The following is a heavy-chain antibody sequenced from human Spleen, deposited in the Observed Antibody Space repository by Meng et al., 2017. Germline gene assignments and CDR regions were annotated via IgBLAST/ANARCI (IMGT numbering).Heavy chain of an antibody. V-gene: IGHV1-69*01. J-gene: IGHJ5*02. CDR2: IIPIFGTA. CDR1: GGTFSSYA. D-gene: IGHD3-22*01. Sequence: ETLVQAGAEVTKPGSAVKVSCKASGGTFSSYAISWVRQAPGQGLEWMGGIIPIFGTANYAQKFQGRVTITADESTSTAYMELSSLRSEDTAVYYCARDGDYYDIGPWGQGTLVTASS. CDR3: ARDGDYYDIGP.